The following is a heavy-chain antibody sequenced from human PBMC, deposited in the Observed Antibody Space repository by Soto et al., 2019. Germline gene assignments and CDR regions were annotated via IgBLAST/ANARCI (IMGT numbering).Heavy chain of an antibody. CDR3: ARDQFMWWSPAGY. CDR2: IWYDGSNK. J-gene: IGHJ4*02. Sequence: QVQLVESGGGVVQPGRSLRLSCAASGFTFSSYGMHWVRQAPGKGLEWVAVIWYDGSNKYYADSVKGRFTISRDNSKNTLYLQMNSLRAEDTAVYYCARDQFMWWSPAGYWGQGTLVTVSS. V-gene: IGHV3-33*01. CDR1: GFTFSSYG. D-gene: IGHD2-21*01.